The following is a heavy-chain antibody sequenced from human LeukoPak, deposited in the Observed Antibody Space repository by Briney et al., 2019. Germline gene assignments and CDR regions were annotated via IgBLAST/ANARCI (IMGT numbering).Heavy chain of an antibody. Sequence: GRSLRLSCAASGFTFSSYAMHWVRQAPGKGLEWVAVISYDGSNKYYADSVKGRFTISRDNSKNTLYLQMNSLRAEDTAVYYCARDGGRQLGYCSGGSCPRAEYFQHWGQGTLVTVSS. CDR2: ISYDGSNK. CDR3: ARDGGRQLGYCSGGSCPRAEYFQH. D-gene: IGHD2-15*01. J-gene: IGHJ1*01. V-gene: IGHV3-30-3*01. CDR1: GFTFSSYA.